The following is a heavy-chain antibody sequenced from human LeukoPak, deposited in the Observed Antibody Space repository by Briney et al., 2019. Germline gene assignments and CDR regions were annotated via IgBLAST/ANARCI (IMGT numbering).Heavy chain of an antibody. CDR1: GFTFSDYW. J-gene: IGHJ4*02. V-gene: IGHV3-7*01. Sequence: GGSLRLSCTASGFTFSDYWMTWVRQAPGKGLEWVANIKQDGSAKYYVDSVKGRFTISRDNAKNSLYLQMDSLGVEDTATYYCARWRGSTSERSDYWGQGTLVTVSS. CDR2: IKQDGSAK. CDR3: ARWRGSTSERSDY. D-gene: IGHD2-2*01.